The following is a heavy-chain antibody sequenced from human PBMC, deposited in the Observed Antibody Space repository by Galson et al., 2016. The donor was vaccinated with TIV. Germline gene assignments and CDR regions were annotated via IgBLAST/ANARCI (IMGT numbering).Heavy chain of an antibody. CDR2: ISGSGTTL. J-gene: IGHJ4*03. V-gene: IGHV3-11*01. D-gene: IGHD6-13*01. Sequence: SLRLSCAASRFTFSDYYMSWIRQAPGKGLEWVSAISGSGTTLFYADSVKGRFTISRDNAKNSLYLQINSLRAEDTAIYYCATAIAAAVTFDHWGQGTTVTVS. CDR3: ATAIAAAVTFDH. CDR1: RFTFSDYY.